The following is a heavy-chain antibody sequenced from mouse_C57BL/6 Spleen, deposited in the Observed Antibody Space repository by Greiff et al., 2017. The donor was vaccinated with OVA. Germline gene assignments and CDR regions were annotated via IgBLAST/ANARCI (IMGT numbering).Heavy chain of an antibody. D-gene: IGHD2-3*01. CDR3: ARDGDGYYPYYFDY. Sequence: DVMLVESGGGLVKPGGSLKLSCAASGFTFSSYAMSWVRQTPEKRLEWVATISDGGSYTYYPDNVKGRFTISRDNAKNNLYLQMSHLKSEDTAMYYCARDGDGYYPYYFDYWGQGTTLTVSS. CDR1: GFTFSSYA. CDR2: ISDGGSYT. J-gene: IGHJ2*01. V-gene: IGHV5-4*01.